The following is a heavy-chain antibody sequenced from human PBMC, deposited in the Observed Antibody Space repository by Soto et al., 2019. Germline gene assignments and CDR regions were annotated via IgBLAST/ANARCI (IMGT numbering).Heavy chain of an antibody. V-gene: IGHV1-69*08. Sequence: QVQLVQSGAEVKKPGSSVKVSCKASGGTFSSYTISWVRQAPGQGLEWMGRIIPILGIANYAQKFQGRVTITADKSTSTAYMELSSLRSEDTAVYYCARDLIAAAGSFDYWGQGTLVTVSS. CDR1: GGTFSSYT. D-gene: IGHD6-13*01. J-gene: IGHJ4*02. CDR2: IIPILGIA. CDR3: ARDLIAAAGSFDY.